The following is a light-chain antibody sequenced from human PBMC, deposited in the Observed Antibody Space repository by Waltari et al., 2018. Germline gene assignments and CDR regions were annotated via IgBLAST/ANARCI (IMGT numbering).Light chain of an antibody. CDR3: QQYVSSPKT. CDR2: GAS. Sequence: EIVLTQSPGTLSLSPGERATLSCRASESVTKYVAWYQHKPGQVPRLLIYGASTRVIGIPDRISGSGSGTDFTLTITRLEPEDFAMYYCQQYVSSPKTFGPGTKVEIK. CDR1: ESVTKY. V-gene: IGKV3-20*01. J-gene: IGKJ1*01.